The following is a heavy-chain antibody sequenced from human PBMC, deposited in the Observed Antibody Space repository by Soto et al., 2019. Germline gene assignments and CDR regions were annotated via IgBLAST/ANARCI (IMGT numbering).Heavy chain of an antibody. CDR2: ISGSGGST. CDR1: GFTFSSYA. CDR3: ATGSGSYYKTYYYYYMDV. V-gene: IGHV3-23*01. Sequence: GGSLRLSCAASGFTFSSYAMSWVRQAPGKGLEWVSAISGSGGSTYYADSGKGRFTISRDNSKNTLYLQMNSLRAEDTAVYYCATGSGSYYKTYYYYYMDVWGKGTTVTVSS. J-gene: IGHJ6*03. D-gene: IGHD3-10*01.